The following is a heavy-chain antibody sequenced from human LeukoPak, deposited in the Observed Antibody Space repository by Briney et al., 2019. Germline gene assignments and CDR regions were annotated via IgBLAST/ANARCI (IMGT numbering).Heavy chain of an antibody. D-gene: IGHD5-24*01. J-gene: IGHJ3*02. Sequence: GGSLRLSCAASGFTFSSYSMNWVRQAPGKGLEWVSSISSSSSYIYYADSVKGRFTISRDNAKNSLYLQMNSLRAEDTAVYYCARANKREIPDAFDIWGQGTMVTVSS. CDR1: GFTFSSYS. CDR2: ISSSSSYI. V-gene: IGHV3-21*01. CDR3: ARANKREIPDAFDI.